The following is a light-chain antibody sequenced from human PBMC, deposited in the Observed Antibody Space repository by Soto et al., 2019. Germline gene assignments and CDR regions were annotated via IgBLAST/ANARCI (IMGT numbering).Light chain of an antibody. V-gene: IGLV2-14*01. CDR2: EVS. J-gene: IGLJ3*02. CDR1: SSDVGGYNY. CDR3: SSYTSSSTRV. Sequence: QSALTQPPSASGSPGQSVTLSCTGTSSDVGGYNYVSWYQQHPGKAPKLMIYEVSNRPSGVSNRFSGSKSGNTASLTISGLQAEDEADYYCSSYTSSSTRVFGGGTKLTVL.